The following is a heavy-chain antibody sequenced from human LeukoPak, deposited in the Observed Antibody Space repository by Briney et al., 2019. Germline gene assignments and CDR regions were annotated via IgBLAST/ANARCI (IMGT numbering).Heavy chain of an antibody. CDR3: ARDPATVTTYWLDP. V-gene: IGHV1-2*02. Sequence: ASVKVSCKASGYTFTGYYMHWVRQAPGQGLEWMGWINPNGGGTNYAQKFQGRVTMTRDTSISTAYMELSRLRSDDTAVYYCARDPATVTTYWLDPWGQGTLVTVSS. J-gene: IGHJ5*02. CDR1: GYTFTGYY. CDR2: INPNGGGT. D-gene: IGHD4-17*01.